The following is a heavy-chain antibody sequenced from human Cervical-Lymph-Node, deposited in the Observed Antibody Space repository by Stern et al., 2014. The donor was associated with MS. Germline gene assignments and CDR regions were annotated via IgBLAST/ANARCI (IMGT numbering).Heavy chain of an antibody. J-gene: IGHJ4*02. V-gene: IGHV4-59*01. CDR1: GGSISPYY. Sequence: QVQLVESGPGLVRPSETLSLTCSVSGGSISPYYWSWIRQPPGKGLEWIGYIQDTGSTSYNPSLESRVTISVDTSKSQLSLRLSSVTNADTAVYYCAREWSSFDYWGQGTLVTVSS. CDR2: IQDTGST. D-gene: IGHD2-15*01. CDR3: AREWSSFDY.